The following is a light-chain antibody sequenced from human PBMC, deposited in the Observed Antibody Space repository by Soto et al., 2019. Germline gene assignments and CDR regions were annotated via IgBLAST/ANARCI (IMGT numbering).Light chain of an antibody. CDR3: QQLNAYPLT. V-gene: IGKV1-9*01. CDR1: QAISTY. Sequence: DIQLTQSPSLLSASVGDRVTITCRASQAISTYLAWYQQALGKAPKLLISAASTLQRGVPSRFSGSGSGTQFTLTISSLQPEDFATYYCQQLNAYPLTFGGGTRVEIK. J-gene: IGKJ4*01. CDR2: AAS.